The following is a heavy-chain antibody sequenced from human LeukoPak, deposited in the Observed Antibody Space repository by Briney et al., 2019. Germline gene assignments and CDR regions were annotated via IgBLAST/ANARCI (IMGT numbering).Heavy chain of an antibody. Sequence: QPEGSLRLSCAASGFTFSSYWMSWVRQAPGKGLEWVANIKQDGSEKYYVDSVKGRFTISRDNAKNSLYLQMNSLRAEDTAVYYCARMGELTYYYYYYYMDVWGKGTTVTISS. V-gene: IGHV3-7*01. CDR1: GFTFSSYW. D-gene: IGHD1-26*01. CDR3: ARMGELTYYYYYYYMDV. CDR2: IKQDGSEK. J-gene: IGHJ6*03.